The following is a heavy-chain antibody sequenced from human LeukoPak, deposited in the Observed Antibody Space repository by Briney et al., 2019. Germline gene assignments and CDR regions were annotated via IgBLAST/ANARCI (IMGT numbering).Heavy chain of an antibody. J-gene: IGHJ4*02. CDR1: GGSFSGYY. CDR3: ARGPTRYYFDY. CDR2: INHSGST. V-gene: IGHV4-34*01. Sequence: SETLSLTCAVYGGSFSGYYWSWIRQPPGKGLEWIGEINHSGSTNYNPSLKSRATISVDTSKNQFSLKLSSVTAADTAVYYCARGPTRYYFDYWGQGTLVTVSS.